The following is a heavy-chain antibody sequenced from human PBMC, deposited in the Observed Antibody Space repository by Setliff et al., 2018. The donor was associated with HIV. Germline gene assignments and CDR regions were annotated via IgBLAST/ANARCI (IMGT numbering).Heavy chain of an antibody. Sequence: ASVKVSCKASGYAFSGYYLHWVRRAPGQGLEWMGWINPNSGATNYAQNFQGRVTMTRDTSISTAYMDLSSLTSDDTAVYYCALASIVSTARWNHWGRGTLVTVSS. V-gene: IGHV1-2*02. J-gene: IGHJ5*02. CDR1: GYAFSGYY. D-gene: IGHD3-16*02. CDR2: INPNSGAT. CDR3: ALASIVSTARWNH.